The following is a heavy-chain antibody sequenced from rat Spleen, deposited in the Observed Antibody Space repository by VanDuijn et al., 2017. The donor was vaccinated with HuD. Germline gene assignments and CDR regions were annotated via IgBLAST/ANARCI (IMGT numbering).Heavy chain of an antibody. CDR3: ARYRDSFGHVGIFDY. J-gene: IGHJ2*01. D-gene: IGHD1-11*01. CDR1: GYSITSNY. V-gene: IGHV3-1*01. Sequence: ELQLQESGPGLVKPSQSLSLTCSVTGYSITSNYWCWIRNFPGNKMEWVGYISYSGSSGYNPSLKSRISITRDTSKNQFFLQLNSVTTEDTATYYCARYRDSFGHVGIFDYWGQGVMVTVSS. CDR2: ISYSGSS.